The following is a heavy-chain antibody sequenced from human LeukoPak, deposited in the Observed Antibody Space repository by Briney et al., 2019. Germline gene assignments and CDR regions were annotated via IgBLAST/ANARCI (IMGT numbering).Heavy chain of an antibody. CDR2: INHSGST. J-gene: IGHJ4*02. V-gene: IGHV4-34*01. CDR3: ARSQYSSSSRLGYDY. CDR1: GFTFSDYY. D-gene: IGHD6-6*01. Sequence: GSLRLSCAASGFTFSDYYMSWIRQAPGKGLEWIGEINHSGSTNYNPSLKSRVTISVDTSKNQFSLKLSSVTAADTAVYYCARSQYSSSSRLGYDYWGQGTLVTVSS.